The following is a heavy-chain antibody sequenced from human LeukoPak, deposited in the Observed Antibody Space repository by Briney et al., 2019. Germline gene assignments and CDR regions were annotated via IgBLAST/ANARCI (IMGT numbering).Heavy chain of an antibody. D-gene: IGHD3-10*01. V-gene: IGHV4-34*01. Sequence: SETLSLTCAVYGGSFSGYYWSWIRQPPGKGLEWIGEINHSGSTNYNPSLKSRVTISVDTSKNQFSLKLSSVTAADTAVYYCARDRYYGSGSYEEYWGQGTLVTVYS. CDR2: INHSGST. J-gene: IGHJ4*02. CDR3: ARDRYYGSGSYEEY. CDR1: GGSFSGYY.